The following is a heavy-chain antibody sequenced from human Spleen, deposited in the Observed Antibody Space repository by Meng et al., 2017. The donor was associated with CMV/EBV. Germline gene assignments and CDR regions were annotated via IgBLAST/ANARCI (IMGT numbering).Heavy chain of an antibody. CDR3: AHGSRFLNWLLWVN. D-gene: IGHD3-3*01. V-gene: IGHV2-26*01. CDR1: GFSLSNTRMG. CDR2: IFSNDEE. Sequence: SGPTLVKPTATLTLTCTVPGFSLSNTRMGVTWIRQPPGKALEWLAHIFSNDEESYSTSLKSRLTISKDTSKSQVVLSMTNMDPVDTSTYYCAHGSRFLNWLLWVNWGQGTLVTVSS. J-gene: IGHJ4*02.